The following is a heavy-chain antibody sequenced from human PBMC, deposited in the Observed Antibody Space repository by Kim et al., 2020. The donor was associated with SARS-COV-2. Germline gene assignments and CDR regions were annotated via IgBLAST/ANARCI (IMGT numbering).Heavy chain of an antibody. Sequence: GGSLRLSCAASGFTFDGYAMHWVRQAPGKGLEWVSGISWNSGSIGYADSVKGRFTISRDNAKNSLYLQMNSLRAEDTALYYCAKDRSWGYYDSSGYYYVGEYYFDYWGQGTLVTVSS. J-gene: IGHJ4*02. D-gene: IGHD3-22*01. CDR2: ISWNSGSI. V-gene: IGHV3-9*01. CDR3: AKDRSWGYYDSSGYYYVGEYYFDY. CDR1: GFTFDGYA.